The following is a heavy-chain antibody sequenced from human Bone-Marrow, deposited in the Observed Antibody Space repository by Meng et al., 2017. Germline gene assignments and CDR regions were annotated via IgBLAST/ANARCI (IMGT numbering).Heavy chain of an antibody. J-gene: IGHJ4*02. CDR3: ASSLGTAVDY. CDR1: GGSISSSNW. V-gene: IGHV4-4*02. CDR2: IYHSGST. Sequence: SETLSLTCAVSGGSISSSNWWSWVRQPPGKGLEWIGEIYHSGSTNYNPSLKSRVTISVDTSKNQFSLKLSSVTAADTAVYYCASSLGTAVDYWGQGTLVTVSS. D-gene: IGHD5-18*01.